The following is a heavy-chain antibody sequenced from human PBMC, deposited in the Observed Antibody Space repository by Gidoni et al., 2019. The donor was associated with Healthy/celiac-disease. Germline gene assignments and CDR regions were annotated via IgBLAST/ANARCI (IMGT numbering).Heavy chain of an antibody. D-gene: IGHD2-15*01. CDR1: GGSISSSSYY. CDR3: ASGYCRGGSCDPKGY. V-gene: IGHV4-39*01. J-gene: IGHJ4*02. Sequence: QLQLQESGPGLVKPSATLSLTCTVSGGSISSSSYYWGWLRQPPGKGLEWIGSIYYSGSTYYNPSLKSRGTISVDTSKKQFSLKLSSVTAADTAVYYCASGYCRGGSCDPKGYWGQGTLVTVSS. CDR2: IYYSGST.